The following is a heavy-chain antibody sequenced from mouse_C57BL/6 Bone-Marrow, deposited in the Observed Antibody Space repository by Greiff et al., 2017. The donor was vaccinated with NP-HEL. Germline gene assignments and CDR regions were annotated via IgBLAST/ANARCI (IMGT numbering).Heavy chain of an antibody. CDR1: GFTFTSYT. D-gene: IGHD3-1*01. V-gene: IGHV5-9*01. CDR3: ARQGYPGYFDV. Sequence: EVQLQESGGGLVKPGGSLKLSCAASGFTFTSYTMGWVRQTPEKGLEWVANIRGGGGNTYYPDSVKGRFTISRDNAKNTLYLQMSSLRSEDTALYYCARQGYPGYFDVWGTGTTVTVSS. J-gene: IGHJ1*03. CDR2: IRGGGGNT.